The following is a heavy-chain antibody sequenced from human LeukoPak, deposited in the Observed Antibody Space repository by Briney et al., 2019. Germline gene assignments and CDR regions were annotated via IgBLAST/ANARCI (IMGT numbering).Heavy chain of an antibody. D-gene: IGHD5-12*01. J-gene: IGHJ5*02. CDR2: IYTSGST. Sequence: SETLSLTCTVSGGSISSYYWSWIRQPAGKGLEWIGRIYTSGSTNYNPSLKSRVTMSVDTSKNQFSLKLSSVTAADTAVYYCAREIGYSGYDYYLGYSSPTWGQGTLVTVSS. CDR1: GGSISSYY. V-gene: IGHV4-4*07. CDR3: AREIGYSGYDYYLGYSSPT.